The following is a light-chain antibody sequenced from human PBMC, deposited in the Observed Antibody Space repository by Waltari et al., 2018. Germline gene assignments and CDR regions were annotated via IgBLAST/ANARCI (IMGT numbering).Light chain of an antibody. J-gene: IGKJ4*01. CDR1: QSVNWY. CDR2: DTS. CDR3: QQRRKWPLT. V-gene: IGKV3-11*01. Sequence: EIVLTQSPATLSLSPGERATLSCRASQSVNWYLAWYQQRPGQAPRLLIYDTSNRATGIPARFSGSGSETDFTLTISSLEPDDSAVYYCQQRRKWPLTFGGGTKVEIK.